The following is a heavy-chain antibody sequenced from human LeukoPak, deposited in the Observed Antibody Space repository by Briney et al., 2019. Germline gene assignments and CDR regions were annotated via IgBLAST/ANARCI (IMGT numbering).Heavy chain of an antibody. J-gene: IGHJ3*02. CDR3: AKDLGVGVTKNDAFDI. Sequence: SGGSLRLSCAASGFTFSSYAMSWVRQAPGKGLEWVSAISGSGGSTYYADSVKGRFTISRDKSKNTLYLQMNSLRAEDTAVYYCAKDLGVGVTKNDAFDIWGQGTMVTVSS. CDR2: ISGSGGST. D-gene: IGHD1-26*01. CDR1: GFTFSSYA. V-gene: IGHV3-23*01.